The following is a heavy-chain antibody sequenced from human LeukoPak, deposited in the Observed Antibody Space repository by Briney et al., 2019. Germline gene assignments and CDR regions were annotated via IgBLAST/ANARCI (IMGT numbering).Heavy chain of an antibody. CDR3: AKGLGGWPNYFDY. CDR2: ISYDGTNT. Sequence: GGSLRLSCAASEFTFSSYGMNWVRKAPAKGLDWLPVISYDGTNTYYADSVKGRFTTSRDNSKNTVYLQMNSLRTEDTAVYFCAKGLGGWPNYFDYWGQGTLVTVSS. V-gene: IGHV3-30*18. D-gene: IGHD3-16*01. CDR1: EFTFSSYG. J-gene: IGHJ4*02.